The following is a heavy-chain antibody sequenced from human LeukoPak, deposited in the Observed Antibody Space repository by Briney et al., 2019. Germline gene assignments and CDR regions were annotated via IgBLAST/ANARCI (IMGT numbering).Heavy chain of an antibody. D-gene: IGHD6-19*01. CDR1: GFTFSGSA. CDR2: IRSKANSYAT. Sequence: PGGSLRLSCAASGFTFSGSAMHWVRQASGKGLEWVGRIRSKANSYATAYAASVKGRFTISRDDSKNTAYLQMNSLKTEDTAVYYCTRRIAVADDAFDIWGQGTMVTVSS. CDR3: TRRIAVADDAFDI. J-gene: IGHJ3*02. V-gene: IGHV3-73*01.